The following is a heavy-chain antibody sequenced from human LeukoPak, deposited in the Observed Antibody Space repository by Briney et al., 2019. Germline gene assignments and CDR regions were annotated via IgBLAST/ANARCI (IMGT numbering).Heavy chain of an antibody. CDR2: ISAYNGST. CDR3: ARLSRQYYFDY. J-gene: IGHJ4*02. Sequence: ASVKVSCKASGGTFSSYAISWVRQAPGQGLEWMGWISAYNGSTNYAQKLQGRVTMTTDTSTSTAYMELRSLRSDDTAVYYCARLSRQYYFDYWGQGTLVTVSS. CDR1: GGTFSSYA. V-gene: IGHV1-18*01. D-gene: IGHD3-16*02.